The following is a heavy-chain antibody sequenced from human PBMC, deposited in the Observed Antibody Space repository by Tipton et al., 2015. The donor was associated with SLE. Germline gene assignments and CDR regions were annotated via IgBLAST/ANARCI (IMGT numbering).Heavy chain of an antibody. Sequence: TLSLTCTVSGGSISSHYWSWIRQPPGKGLEWIGYIYYSGSTNYNPSLKSRVTISVDTSKNQFSLKLSSVTAADTAVYYCARGPGDIVVVVAALDIWGQGTMVTVSS. D-gene: IGHD2-15*01. V-gene: IGHV4-59*11. J-gene: IGHJ3*02. CDR3: ARGPGDIVVVVAALDI. CDR1: GGSISSHY. CDR2: IYYSGST.